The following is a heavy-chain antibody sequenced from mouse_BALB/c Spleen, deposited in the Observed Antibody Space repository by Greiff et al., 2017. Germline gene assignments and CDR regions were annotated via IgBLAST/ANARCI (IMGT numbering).Heavy chain of an antibody. CDR2: IYPGNIDT. CDR3: TRGGGYALYAMDY. CDR1: GYSFTSYW. J-gene: IGHJ4*01. Sequence: VQLKQSGTLLARPGASVKMSCKASGYSFTSYWMHWVKQRPGQGLEWIGAIYPGNIDTSYNQKFKGKAKLTAVTSASTAYMELSSLTNEDSAVYYCTRGGGYALYAMDYWGQGTSVTVSS. V-gene: IGHV1-5*01. D-gene: IGHD2-2*01.